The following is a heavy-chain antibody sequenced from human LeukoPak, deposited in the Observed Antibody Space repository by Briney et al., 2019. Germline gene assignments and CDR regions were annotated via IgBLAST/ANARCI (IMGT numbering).Heavy chain of an antibody. CDR3: AKIAGEDYYDTSGYYSPYYYYYMDV. J-gene: IGHJ6*03. CDR2: ISGSGNNT. V-gene: IGHV3-23*01. D-gene: IGHD3-22*01. CDR1: GFTFSSYA. Sequence: GGSLRLSCAASGFTFSSYAMSWVRQAPGKGLELISVISGSGNNTYYADSVKGRFTISRDNSKNTLYLQMNSLRAGDTAVYYCAKIAGEDYYDTSGYYSPYYYYYMDVWGKGTTVTVSS.